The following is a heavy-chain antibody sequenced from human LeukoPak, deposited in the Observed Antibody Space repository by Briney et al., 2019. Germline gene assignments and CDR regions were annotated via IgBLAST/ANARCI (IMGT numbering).Heavy chain of an antibody. Sequence: SETLSLTCTVSGGSISSYYWSWIRQPAGKGLEWIGRIYTSGSTNYNPSLKSRVTMSVDTSKNQFSPKLSSVTAADTAVYYRARQWTVARYNWFDPWGQGTLVTVSS. D-gene: IGHD6-19*01. CDR3: ARQWTVARYNWFDP. CDR2: IYTSGST. J-gene: IGHJ5*02. CDR1: GGSISSYY. V-gene: IGHV4-4*07.